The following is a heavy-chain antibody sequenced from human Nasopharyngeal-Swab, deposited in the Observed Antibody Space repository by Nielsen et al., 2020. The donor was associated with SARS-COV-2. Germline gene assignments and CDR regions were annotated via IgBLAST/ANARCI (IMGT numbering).Heavy chain of an antibody. V-gene: IGHV3-21*05. CDR1: GFAFTDYS. CDR3: ARAKRATIFGVVIMREFDY. D-gene: IGHD3-3*01. J-gene: IGHJ4*02. CDR2: ISSSSSYT. Sequence: GESLKISCAASGFAFTDYSMDWVRQAPGKGLEWVSYISSSSSYTNYADSVKGRFTISRDNAKNSLYLQMNSLRAEDTAVYYCARAKRATIFGVVIMREFDYWGQGTLVTVSS.